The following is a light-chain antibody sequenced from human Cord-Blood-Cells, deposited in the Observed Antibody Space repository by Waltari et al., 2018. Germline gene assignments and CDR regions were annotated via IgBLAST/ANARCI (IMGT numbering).Light chain of an antibody. CDR3: CSYAGSYTLV. CDR2: DVS. Sequence: QSALPQPRSVSGSPGQSVTIPCTGTSSDVGGYNNVPWYQKHPGKAPKLMIYDVSKRPSGVPDRFSGSKSGNTASLTISVLQAEDEADYYCCSYAGSYTLVFGGGTKLTVL. V-gene: IGLV2-11*01. CDR1: SSDVGGYNN. J-gene: IGLJ2*01.